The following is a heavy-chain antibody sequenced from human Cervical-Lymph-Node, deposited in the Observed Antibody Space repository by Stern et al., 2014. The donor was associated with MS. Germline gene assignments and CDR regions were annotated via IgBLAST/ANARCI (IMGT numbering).Heavy chain of an antibody. V-gene: IGHV1-69*01. CDR1: GGTFSSYA. D-gene: IGHD1-26*01. CDR2: IIPIFGTA. Sequence: VQLLESGAEVKKPGSSVKVSCKASGGTFSSYAISWVRQAPGQGLEWMGGIIPIFGTANYAQKFQGRVMITADESTSTAYMELSSLRSEDTAVYYCARGELKEGLVSGMDVWGQGTTVTVSS. J-gene: IGHJ6*02. CDR3: ARGELKEGLVSGMDV.